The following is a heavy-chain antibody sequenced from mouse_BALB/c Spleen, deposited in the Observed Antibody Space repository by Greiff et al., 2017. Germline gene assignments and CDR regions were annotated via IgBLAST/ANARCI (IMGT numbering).Heavy chain of an antibody. CDR2: ISYSGST. CDR3: AKGYYGSRDYYAMDY. CDR1: GYSITSDYA. Sequence: DVQLQESGPGLVKPSQSLSLTCTVTGYSITSDYAWNWIRQFPGNKLEWMGYISYSGSTSYNPSLKSRISITRDTSKNQFFLQLNSVTTEDTATYYCAKGYYGSRDYYAMDYWGQGTSVTVSS. V-gene: IGHV3-2*02. J-gene: IGHJ4*01. D-gene: IGHD1-1*01.